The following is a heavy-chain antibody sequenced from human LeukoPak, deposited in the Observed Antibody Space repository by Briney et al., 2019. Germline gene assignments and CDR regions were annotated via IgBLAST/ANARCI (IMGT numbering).Heavy chain of an antibody. J-gene: IGHJ4*02. CDR2: ISYDGSNK. V-gene: IGHV3-30-3*01. CDR1: GFTFSSYA. Sequence: GGSLRLSCAASGFTFSSYAMHWVRQAPVKGLEWVAVISYDGSNKYYADSVKGRFTISRDNSKNTLYLQMNSLRAEDTAVYYCARDSSDDYGDYVGDYWGQGTLVTVSS. D-gene: IGHD4-17*01. CDR3: ARDSSDDYGDYVGDY.